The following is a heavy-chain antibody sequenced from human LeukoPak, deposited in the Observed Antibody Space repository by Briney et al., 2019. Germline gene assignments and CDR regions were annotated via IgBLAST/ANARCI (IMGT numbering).Heavy chain of an antibody. D-gene: IGHD3-22*01. V-gene: IGHV3-23*01. Sequence: PGGSLRLSCAASGFTFSSYAMSWVRQAPGKGLEWVSAISGSGGSTYYADSVKGRFTISRDNSKNTLYLQMNSLRAEDTAVYYCAKEPYYDSSGYYWYFDCWGQGTLVTVSS. CDR1: GFTFSSYA. CDR2: ISGSGGST. CDR3: AKEPYYDSSGYYWYFDC. J-gene: IGHJ4*02.